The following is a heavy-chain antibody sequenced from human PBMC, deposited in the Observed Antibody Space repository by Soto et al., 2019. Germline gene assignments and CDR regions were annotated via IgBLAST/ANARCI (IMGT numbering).Heavy chain of an antibody. CDR1: GGSVSNKTYY. D-gene: IGHD4-17*01. CDR3: ARTTAVPNTLRSRYFFDY. J-gene: IGHJ4*02. V-gene: IGHV4-61*01. CDR2: VYYSGTT. Sequence: QVQLQESGPGLLKPSGTLSLTCSVSGGSVSNKTYYWSWIRQPPGKRLEWIGYVYYSGTTNYNPSLKSRVTISVDLSKNQFSLRLSSVTTADTALYYCARTTAVPNTLRSRYFFDYWGQGTLVTVSS.